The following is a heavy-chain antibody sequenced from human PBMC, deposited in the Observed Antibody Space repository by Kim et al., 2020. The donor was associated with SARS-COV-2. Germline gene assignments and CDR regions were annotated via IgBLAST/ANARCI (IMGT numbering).Heavy chain of an antibody. J-gene: IGHJ4*02. CDR3: ARRAVAGYYFDY. CDR2: IYYSGST. V-gene: IGHV4-39*01. CDR1: GGSISSSSYY. Sequence: SETLSLTCTVSGGSISSSSYYWGWIRQPPGKGLEWIGSIYYSGSTYYNPSLKSRVTISVDTSKNQFSLKLSSVTAADTAVYYCARRAVAGYYFDYWGQGT. D-gene: IGHD6-19*01.